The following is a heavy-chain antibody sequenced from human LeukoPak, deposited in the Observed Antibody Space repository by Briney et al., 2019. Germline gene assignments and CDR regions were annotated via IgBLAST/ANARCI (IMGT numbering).Heavy chain of an antibody. V-gene: IGHV5-51*01. CDR1: GYSFTSYW. J-gene: IGHJ6*03. D-gene: IGHD1-1*01. CDR3: ARLTNWNGYYYYMDV. Sequence: ESLKISCKGSGYSFTSYWIGWVRQMPGKGLEWMGIIYPGDSDTRYSPSFQGQVTISADKSISTAYLQWSSLKASDTAMYYCARLTNWNGYYYYMDVWGKGTTVTVSS. CDR2: IYPGDSDT.